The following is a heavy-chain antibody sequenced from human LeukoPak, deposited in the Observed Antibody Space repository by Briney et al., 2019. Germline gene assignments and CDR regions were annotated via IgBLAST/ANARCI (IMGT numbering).Heavy chain of an antibody. CDR3: AREGRRYDFWSGYYQY. Sequence: GGSLRLSCAASGFTFSSYAMHWVRQAPGKGLEWVAVISYDGSNKYYADSVKGRFTTSRDNSKNTLYLQMNSLRAEDTAVYYCAREGRRYDFWSGYYQYWGQGTLVTVSS. V-gene: IGHV3-30-3*01. CDR2: ISYDGSNK. J-gene: IGHJ4*02. D-gene: IGHD3-3*01. CDR1: GFTFSSYA.